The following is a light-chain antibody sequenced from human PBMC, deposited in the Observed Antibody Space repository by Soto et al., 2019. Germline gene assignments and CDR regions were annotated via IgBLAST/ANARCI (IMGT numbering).Light chain of an antibody. CDR2: GAS. CDR1: QTITSSY. V-gene: IGKV3-20*01. J-gene: IGKJ1*01. Sequence: EIVLTQPPGTLSLSPGESATLSCRASQTITSSYLAWYQLKPGQAPRLLIYGASSRAAGIPDRFSGSGSGTDFTLTINRLEPEDFAVYYCQQYDSSSSWTFGQGTKVDIK. CDR3: QQYDSSSSWT.